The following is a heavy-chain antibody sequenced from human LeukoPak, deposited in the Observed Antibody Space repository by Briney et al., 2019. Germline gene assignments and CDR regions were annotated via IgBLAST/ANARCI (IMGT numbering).Heavy chain of an antibody. V-gene: IGHV4-38-2*02. D-gene: IGHD3-9*01. CDR1: GFSISSGYY. J-gene: IGHJ4*02. CDR2: IYHSGST. Sequence: SETLSLTCTVSGFSISSGYYWGWIRQPPGKGLEWIANIYHSGSTFYNPSLKSRVTISVDTSKNQFSLKLSSVTAADTAVYYCARRTTYFGWIPSESPSCFDYWGQGTLVTVFS. CDR3: ARRTTYFGWIPSESPSCFDY.